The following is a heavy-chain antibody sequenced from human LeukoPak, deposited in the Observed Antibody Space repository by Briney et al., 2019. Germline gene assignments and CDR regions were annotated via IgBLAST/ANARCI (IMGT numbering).Heavy chain of an antibody. J-gene: IGHJ4*02. CDR3: TRDRSRAEDD. V-gene: IGHV3-7*01. CDR1: GFTFSVHW. Sequence: PGGSLRLSCAASGFTFSVHWMSWVRQAPGKGLEWVANINQGGSDKYYVDSVKGRFTISRDNANNLLYLQMNSLRGDDTAVYYCTRDRSRAEDDWGQGTLVTVSS. D-gene: IGHD1-14*01. CDR2: INQGGSDK.